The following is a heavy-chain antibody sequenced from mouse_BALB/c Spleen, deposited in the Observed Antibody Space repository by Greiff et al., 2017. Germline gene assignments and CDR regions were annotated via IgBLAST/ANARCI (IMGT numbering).Heavy chain of an antibody. J-gene: IGHJ4*01. CDR2: INPGSGGT. CDR3: ARGGEDYAMDY. CDR1: GYAFTNYL. V-gene: IGHV1-54*01. Sequence: QVHVKQSGAELVRPGTSVKVSCKASGYAFTNYLIEWVKQRPGQGLEWIGVINPGSGGTNYNEKFKGKATLTADKSSSTAYMQLSSLTSDDSAVYFCARGGEDYAMDYWGQGTSVTVSS.